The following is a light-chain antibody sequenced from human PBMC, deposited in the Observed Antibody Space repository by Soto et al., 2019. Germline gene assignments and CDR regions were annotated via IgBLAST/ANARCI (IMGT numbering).Light chain of an antibody. V-gene: IGKV1-9*01. Sequence: IQLTQSPSSLSASVGDRVTITCRASQGLSSYLPWYQQKPGKAPKLLIYAASTLQSGVPSRFSGSGSGTEFTLTISSLQPDDFATYYCQHYNSYSEAFGQGTKVDIK. CDR1: QGLSSY. CDR2: AAS. J-gene: IGKJ1*01. CDR3: QHYNSYSEA.